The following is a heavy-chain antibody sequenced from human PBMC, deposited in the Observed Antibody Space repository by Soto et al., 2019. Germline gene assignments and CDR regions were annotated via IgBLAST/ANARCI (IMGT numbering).Heavy chain of an antibody. CDR2: IYYSGTT. J-gene: IGHJ6*02. Sequence: SETLSLTCTVSGGSISSGGYYWSWIRQHPGKGLEWIGYIYYSGTTSYSPSLTSRVSISVDTSKNQVSLKLTSVTAADTAVYFCARVTMVIRDSDHFGVDVWGHGTTVTVSS. CDR1: GGSISSGGYY. D-gene: IGHD2-21*01. V-gene: IGHV4-31*03. CDR3: ARVTMVIRDSDHFGVDV.